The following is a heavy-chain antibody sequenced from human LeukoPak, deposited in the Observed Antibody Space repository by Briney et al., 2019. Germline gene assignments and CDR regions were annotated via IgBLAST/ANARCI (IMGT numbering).Heavy chain of an antibody. CDR3: ARMDAGKKDWNDVDYYYYYGMDV. Sequence: ASVKVSCKASGYTCTGYYMHWVRQAPGQGLEWMGWINPNSGGTNDAQKFQGRVTMTRDTSISTAYMELSRLRSDDTAVYYCARMDAGKKDWNDVDYYYYYGMDVWGQGTTVTVSS. J-gene: IGHJ6*02. V-gene: IGHV1-2*02. CDR2: INPNSGGT. CDR1: GYTCTGYY. D-gene: IGHD1-1*01.